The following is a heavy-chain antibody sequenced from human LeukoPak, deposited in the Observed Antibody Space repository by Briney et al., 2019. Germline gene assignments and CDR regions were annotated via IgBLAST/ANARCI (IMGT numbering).Heavy chain of an antibody. J-gene: IGHJ5*02. CDR3: ARSVEKEWFDP. CDR1: GGPISSYY. Sequence: KSSETLSLTCTVSGGPISSYYWSWIRQPPGKGLEWIGYIYYSGSTNYNPSLKSRVTISVDTSKNQFSLKLSSVTAADTAVYYCARSVEKEWFDPWGQGTLVTVSS. V-gene: IGHV4-59*01. CDR2: IYYSGST.